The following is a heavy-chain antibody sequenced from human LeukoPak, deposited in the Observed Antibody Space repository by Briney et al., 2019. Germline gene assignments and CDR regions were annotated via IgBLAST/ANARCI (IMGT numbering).Heavy chain of an antibody. D-gene: IGHD3-22*01. Sequence: PGGSLRLSCAASGFTFSFYAMTWVRQAPGKGLEWVSTISGSGDSTYYADSVKGRFTISRDNSMDTLYLHMNSLKTEDTAVYYCTRHGGRDYYDSSEDAFDIWGQGTMVIVSS. J-gene: IGHJ3*02. CDR3: TRHGGRDYYDSSEDAFDI. CDR2: ISGSGDST. CDR1: GFTFSFYA. V-gene: IGHV3-23*01.